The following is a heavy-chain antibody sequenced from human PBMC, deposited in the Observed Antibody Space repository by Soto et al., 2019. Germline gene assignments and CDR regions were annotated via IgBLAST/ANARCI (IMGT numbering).Heavy chain of an antibody. J-gene: IGHJ4*02. CDR2: INPNSGGT. D-gene: IGHD1-26*01. V-gene: IGHV1-2*04. CDR3: ARGGGILVGAYYLDY. Sequence: ASVKVSCKASGYTFTGYYMHWVRQAPGQGLEWMGWINPNSGGTNYAQKFQGWVTMTRDTSISTAYMELSRLRSDDTAVYYCARGGGILVGAYYLDYWGQGTLVTVSS. CDR1: GYTFTGYY.